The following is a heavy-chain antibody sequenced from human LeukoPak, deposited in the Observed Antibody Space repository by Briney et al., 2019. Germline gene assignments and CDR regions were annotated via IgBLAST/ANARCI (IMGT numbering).Heavy chain of an antibody. V-gene: IGHV3-33*01. CDR3: ASEGVAGTPGYAFDI. D-gene: IGHD6-19*01. CDR2: IWYDGSNK. CDR1: GFTFSSYG. J-gene: IGHJ3*02. Sequence: PGGSLRLSCAASGFTFSSYGTHWVRQAPGKGLEWLAVIWYDGSNKYYADSVKGRFTISRDNSKNTLYLQMNSLRAEETAVYYSASEGVAGTPGYAFDIWGQGTMVTVSS.